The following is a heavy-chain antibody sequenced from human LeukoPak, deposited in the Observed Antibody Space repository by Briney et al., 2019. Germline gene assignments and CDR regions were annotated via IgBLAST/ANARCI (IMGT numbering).Heavy chain of an antibody. CDR2: IYYSGST. Sequence: SETLSLTCIVSGGSINSGGYYWSWIRQHPGKGLEWIGYIYYSGSTYYNPSLKSRVTISVDTSKNQFSLKLSSVTAADTAVYFCARGGTAYYYSYWGQGTLVTVSS. J-gene: IGHJ4*02. CDR3: ARGGTAYYYSY. D-gene: IGHD3-10*01. CDR1: GGSINSGGYY. V-gene: IGHV4-31*03.